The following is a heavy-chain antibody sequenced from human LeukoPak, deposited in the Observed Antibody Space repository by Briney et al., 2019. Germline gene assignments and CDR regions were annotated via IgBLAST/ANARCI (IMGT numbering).Heavy chain of an antibody. CDR3: GSGSYYNVDY. D-gene: IGHD3-10*01. Sequence: SETLSLTCAVYGGSFTKHQWSWIRQPPGEGLEWIGAINDGGSTNYNPSLKSRVTISVDTSKNQFSLKLSSVTAADTAVYYCGSGSYYNVDYWGQGTPVTVSS. CDR1: GGSFTKHQ. J-gene: IGHJ4*02. V-gene: IGHV4-34*01. CDR2: INDGGST.